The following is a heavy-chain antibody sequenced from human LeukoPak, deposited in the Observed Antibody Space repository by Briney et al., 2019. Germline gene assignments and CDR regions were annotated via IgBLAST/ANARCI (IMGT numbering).Heavy chain of an antibody. CDR2: ISGSGGSA. V-gene: IGHV3-23*01. J-gene: IGHJ5*02. CDR3: AKAVRYGSGSYANWFDP. CDR1: GFTFSSYA. Sequence: GGSLRLSCAASGFTFSSYAMSWVRQAPGKGLEWVSAISGSGGSAYYADSVKGRFTISRDNSKNTLYLQMNSLRAEDTAVYYCAKAVRYGSGSYANWFDPWGQGTLVTVSS. D-gene: IGHD3-10*01.